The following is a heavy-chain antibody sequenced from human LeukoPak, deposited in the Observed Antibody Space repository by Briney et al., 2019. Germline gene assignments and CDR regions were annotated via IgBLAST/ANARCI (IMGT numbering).Heavy chain of an antibody. V-gene: IGHV4-30-4*02. D-gene: IGHD6-13*01. Sequence: PSETLSLTCTVSGGSISSGDYYWSWIRQPPGKGLEWIGYIYYSRSTYYNPSLKSRVTISVDTSKNQFSLKLSSVTAADTAVYYCARGAAAAASGGDFDYWGQGTLVTVSS. CDR2: IYYSRST. J-gene: IGHJ4*02. CDR3: ARGAAAAASGGDFDY. CDR1: GGSISSGDYY.